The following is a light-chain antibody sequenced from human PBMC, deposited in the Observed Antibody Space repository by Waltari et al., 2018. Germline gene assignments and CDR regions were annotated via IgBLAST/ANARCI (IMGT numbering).Light chain of an antibody. J-gene: IGKJ4*01. CDR2: AAS. V-gene: IGKV1-39*01. CDR3: QHSYSTPLT. CDR1: QSISIY. Sequence: DIQMTQSPSSLSASVGDRVTITCRASQSISIYLNWYQQKPGKAPKLLIYAASSLQSGVPSRFSGSGSGTDFTLTIRSLQPEDCVTYYCQHSYSTPLTFGGGTKVEIK.